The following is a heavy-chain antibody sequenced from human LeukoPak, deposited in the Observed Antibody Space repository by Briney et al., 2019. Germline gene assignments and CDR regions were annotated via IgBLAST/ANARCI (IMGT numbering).Heavy chain of an antibody. V-gene: IGHV4-61*08. Sequence: PSQTLSLTCTVSGGSISSGGYYWSWIRQPPGKGLEWIGYIYYSGSTNYNPSLKSRVTISVDTSKNQFSLKLSSVTAADTAVYYCACGTSYWFDYWGQGTLVTVSS. CDR2: IYYSGST. CDR1: GGSISSGGYY. J-gene: IGHJ4*02. CDR3: ACGTSYWFDY. D-gene: IGHD2-2*01.